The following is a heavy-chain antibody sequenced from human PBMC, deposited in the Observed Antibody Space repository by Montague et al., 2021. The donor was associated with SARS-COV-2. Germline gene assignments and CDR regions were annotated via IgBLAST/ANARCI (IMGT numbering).Heavy chain of an antibody. CDR1: GGSFSNYY. Sequence: SETLSLTCAVYGGSFSNYYWSWIRQPPGKGLEWIGSIYYSGSTYXNPSLKSRVTISVDTSKNQFSLKLSSVTAADTAVYYCARHERQWLRLYPYYFDYWGQGTLVTVSS. V-gene: IGHV4-39*01. J-gene: IGHJ4*02. D-gene: IGHD5-12*01. CDR2: IYYSGST. CDR3: ARHERQWLRLYPYYFDY.